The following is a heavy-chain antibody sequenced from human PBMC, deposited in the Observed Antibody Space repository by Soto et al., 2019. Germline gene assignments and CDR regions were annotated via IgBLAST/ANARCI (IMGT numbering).Heavy chain of an antibody. Sequence: ASVKVSCKASGYTFTSYYMHWVRRAPGQGLEWMGIINPSGGSTSYAQKFQGRVTMTRDTSTSTVYMELSSLRSEDTAVYYCAKDAIANDGIWLMDSWGQGTVVTVSS. CDR3: AKDAIANDGIWLMDS. J-gene: IGHJ5*02. V-gene: IGHV1-46*01. D-gene: IGHD3-16*01. CDR2: INPSGGST. CDR1: GYTFTSYY.